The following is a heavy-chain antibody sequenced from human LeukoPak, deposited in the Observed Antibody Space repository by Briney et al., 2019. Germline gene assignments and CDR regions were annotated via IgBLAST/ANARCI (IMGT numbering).Heavy chain of an antibody. CDR1: GFTFSSHG. CDR2: ITGSGDTT. D-gene: IGHD6-13*01. V-gene: IGHV3-23*01. Sequence: GGSLRLSCAASGFTFSSHGMHWVRQAPGKGLEWVSGITGSGDTTFYADSVKGRFTISRDNSKNTLYLQMHSLRVEDTAVYYCVKDYSTIAAAANPLFDYWGQGALVTVSS. J-gene: IGHJ4*02. CDR3: VKDYSTIAAAANPLFDY.